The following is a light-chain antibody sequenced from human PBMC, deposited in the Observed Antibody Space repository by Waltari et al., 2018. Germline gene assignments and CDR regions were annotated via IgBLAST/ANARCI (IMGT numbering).Light chain of an antibody. CDR2: ATS. CDR1: QVILGY. J-gene: IGKJ5*01. CDR3: QQLKSYPIT. V-gene: IGKV1-9*01. Sequence: TQLTQSPSSLSASVGDRVTTTCRASQVILGYLAWYQQRQGKAPKFLIYATSTLRSGVPSRFSGSGSGTDFTLTISDLQPEDFATYYCQQLKSYPITFGQGTRLEIK.